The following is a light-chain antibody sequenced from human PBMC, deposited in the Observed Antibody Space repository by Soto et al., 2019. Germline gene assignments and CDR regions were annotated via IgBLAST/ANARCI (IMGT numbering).Light chain of an antibody. Sequence: QSVLTQPPSVSGAPGQRVTISCTGSGSNIGAGYAVHWYQHLPGTAPKLLIFANTYRPSGVPERFSGSRSGASAFLAITGLQAEDEAAYYCQSYDSGLNGGVFGGGTKVTVL. CDR1: GSNIGAGYA. CDR2: ANT. J-gene: IGLJ3*02. V-gene: IGLV1-40*01. CDR3: QSYDSGLNGGV.